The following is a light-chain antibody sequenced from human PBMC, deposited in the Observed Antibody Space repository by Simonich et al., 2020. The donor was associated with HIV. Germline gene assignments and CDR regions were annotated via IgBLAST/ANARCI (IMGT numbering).Light chain of an antibody. CDR3: SSYTSSSTFV. CDR2: DVS. V-gene: IGLV2-14*01. Sequence: QSALTQPASVSGSPGQSITISCTGTSSDVGGYNYVSWYQQHPGKAPNRLIYDVSKRPSGVSNRFSGSKSGNTASLTISGLQAEDEADYYCSSYTSSSTFVFGGGTKLTVL. J-gene: IGLJ3*02. CDR1: SSDVGGYNY.